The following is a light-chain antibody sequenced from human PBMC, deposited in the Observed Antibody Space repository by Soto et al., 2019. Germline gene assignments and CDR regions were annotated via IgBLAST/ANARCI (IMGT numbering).Light chain of an antibody. CDR2: DAS. Sequence: DIQMTQSPSTLSESVGDRVTITCRASQSISSWMAWYQQKPGKAPKLLIYDASSLESGVPSRFSGSGYGTEFTLTISSLQPDDFATYYCQQYNSYSMYTFGQGTKLEIK. J-gene: IGKJ2*01. V-gene: IGKV1-5*01. CDR3: QQYNSYSMYT. CDR1: QSISSW.